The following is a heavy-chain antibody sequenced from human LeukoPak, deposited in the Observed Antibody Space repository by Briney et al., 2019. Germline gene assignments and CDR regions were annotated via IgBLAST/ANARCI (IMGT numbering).Heavy chain of an antibody. CDR3: ARGAYYGY. D-gene: IGHD3-10*01. J-gene: IGHJ4*02. Sequence: GGSLRLSCAASGFTFSSYSMNWVRQAPGKGLEWVSYIDSSSRTIYYADSVKGRFTISRDNAKDSLYLQMNSLRAEDTAVYYCARGAYYGYWGQGTLVTVSS. CDR2: IDSSSRTI. V-gene: IGHV3-48*04. CDR1: GFTFSSYS.